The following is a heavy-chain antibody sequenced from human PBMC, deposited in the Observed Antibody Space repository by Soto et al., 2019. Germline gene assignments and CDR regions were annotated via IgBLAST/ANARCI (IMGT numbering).Heavy chain of an antibody. J-gene: IGHJ4*02. CDR1: GYTFTGYY. D-gene: IGHD5-12*01. V-gene: IGHV1-2*02. Sequence: ASVKVSCKASGYTFTGYYMHWVRQAPGQGLEWMGWINPNSGGTNYAQKFQGRVTMTRDTSISTAYMELSRLRSDDTAVYYGARGLFRGYGASPKAYRGQGTLVTVSS. CDR2: INPNSGGT. CDR3: ARGLFRGYGASPKAY.